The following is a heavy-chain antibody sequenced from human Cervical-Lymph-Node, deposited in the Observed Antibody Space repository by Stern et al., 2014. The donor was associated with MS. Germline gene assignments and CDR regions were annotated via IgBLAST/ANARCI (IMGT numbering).Heavy chain of an antibody. J-gene: IGHJ4*02. Sequence: EVQLVQSGAELKKPGESLRISCKGSGYIFTNHWIGWVRQMPGEGLEWMGRIDPSDSYTKYRPSFQGHVTISADKSTSTAYLQWSSLKASDTAMYYCARISYNYDSSGYPEGVDYWGQGTLVTVSS. V-gene: IGHV5-10-1*01. CDR1: GYIFTNHW. CDR3: ARISYNYDSSGYPEGVDY. D-gene: IGHD3-22*01. CDR2: IDPSDSYT.